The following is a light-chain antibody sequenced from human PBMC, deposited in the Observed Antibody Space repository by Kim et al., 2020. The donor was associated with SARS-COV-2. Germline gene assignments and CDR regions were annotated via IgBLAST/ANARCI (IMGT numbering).Light chain of an antibody. CDR2: DNN. Sequence: KVTFSCSGSSSNIGNNYVSWYQQLPGTAPKLLIYDNNKRPSGIPDRFSGSKSGTSATLGITGLQTGDEADYYCGTWDSRLSAGNYVFGTGTKVTVL. CDR3: GTWDSRLSAGNYV. CDR1: SSNIGNNY. V-gene: IGLV1-51*01. J-gene: IGLJ1*01.